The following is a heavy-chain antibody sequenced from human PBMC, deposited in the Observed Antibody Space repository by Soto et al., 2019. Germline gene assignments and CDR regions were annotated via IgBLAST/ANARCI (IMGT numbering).Heavy chain of an antibody. Sequence: QVQLVQSGAEVKKPGASVKVSCKVSGHTLSELSIYWVRQAPGKGLEWMGGFDPEVGKTIYTQKVQGRVTMSEDKSTDTAYLELRRLRFEDTAIYYCTTDSRGGAYGSVDVWGQGTNVTVSS. D-gene: IGHD4-17*01. CDR2: FDPEVGKT. J-gene: IGHJ6*02. V-gene: IGHV1-24*01. CDR3: TTDSRGGAYGSVDV. CDR1: GHTLSELS.